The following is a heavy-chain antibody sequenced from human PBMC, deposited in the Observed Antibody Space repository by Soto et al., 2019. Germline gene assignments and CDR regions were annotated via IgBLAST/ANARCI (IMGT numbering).Heavy chain of an antibody. CDR1: GFTFSSYG. CDR2: IWYDGSNK. CDR3: ASLTTVTTPYYYGMDV. D-gene: IGHD4-4*01. J-gene: IGHJ6*02. Sequence: QVQLVESGGGVVQPGRSLRLSCAASGFTFSSYGMHWVRQAPGKGLEWVAVIWYDGSNKYYADYVKGRFTIARDNSKNTLYLQMTSLRAEDTAVYYCASLTTVTTPYYYGMDVWGQGTTVTVSS. V-gene: IGHV3-33*01.